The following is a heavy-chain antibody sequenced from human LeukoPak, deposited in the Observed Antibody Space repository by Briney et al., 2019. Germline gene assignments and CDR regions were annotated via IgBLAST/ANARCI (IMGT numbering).Heavy chain of an antibody. CDR1: GTSITSSTYY. CDR2: IYSGGST. CDR3: AGGGHTNGWYSPYYFDL. J-gene: IGHJ4*02. V-gene: IGHV4-39*07. Sequence: SETLSLSCTVSGTSITSSTYYWGWIRQPPGKRLEWIASIYSGGSTYYSPSLKSRVTISVDSSKNQFSLRLSSVTAADTAIYYCAGGGHTNGWYSPYYFDLWGQGTLVTVSS. D-gene: IGHD6-19*01.